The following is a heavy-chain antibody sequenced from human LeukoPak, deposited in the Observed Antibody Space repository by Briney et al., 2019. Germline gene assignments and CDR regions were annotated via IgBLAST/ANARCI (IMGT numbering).Heavy chain of an antibody. CDR3: AREKELGIVANWYFDL. J-gene: IGHJ2*01. V-gene: IGHV1-69*04. D-gene: IGHD5-12*01. CDR2: IIPIFGIA. CDR1: GGTFSNYA. Sequence: AASVKVSCKASGGTFSNYAISWVRQAPGQGLEWMGRIIPIFGIANYAQRFQGRVTITADKSTCTACMELSSLRSEATDAYYCAREKELGIVANWYFDLWGRGTLVTVSS.